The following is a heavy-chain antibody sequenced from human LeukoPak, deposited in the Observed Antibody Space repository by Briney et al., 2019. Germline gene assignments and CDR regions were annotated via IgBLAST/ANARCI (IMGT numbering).Heavy chain of an antibody. Sequence: PGGSLRLSCAASGFTFSSYWMSWVRQAPGKGLEWVANIKQDGSEKYYVDSVKGRFTISRDNAKNSLYLQMNSLRAEDTAVYYCARGYYYDSSGYLPDYWGQGTLVTVSS. J-gene: IGHJ4*02. V-gene: IGHV3-7*01. CDR2: IKQDGSEK. CDR1: GFTFSSYW. D-gene: IGHD3-22*01. CDR3: ARGYYYDSSGYLPDY.